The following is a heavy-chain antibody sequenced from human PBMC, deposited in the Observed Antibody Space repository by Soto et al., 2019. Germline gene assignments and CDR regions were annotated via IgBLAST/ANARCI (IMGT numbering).Heavy chain of an antibody. CDR1: GGSISSSSYY. CDR3: VSDIYYDILTGYSHFDY. D-gene: IGHD3-9*01. V-gene: IGHV4-39*01. J-gene: IGHJ4*02. Sequence: PSETLSLTCTVSGGSISSSSYYWGWIRQPPGKGLEWIGSIYYSGSTYYNPSLESRVTISVDTSKNQFSLKLSSVTAADTAVYYCVSDIYYDILTGYSHFDYWGQGTLVTVSS. CDR2: IYYSGST.